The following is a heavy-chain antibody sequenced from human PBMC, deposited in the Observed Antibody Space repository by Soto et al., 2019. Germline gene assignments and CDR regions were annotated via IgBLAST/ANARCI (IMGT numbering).Heavy chain of an antibody. CDR2: ISSSSSTI. CDR1: GFTFSSYS. V-gene: IGHV3-48*01. Sequence: PGGSLRLSCAASGFTFSSYSMNWVRQAPGKGLEWVSYISSSSSTIYYADSVKGRFTISRDNAKNSLYLQMNSLRAEDTAVYYCARDRYYYDSSGDAFDIWGQGTMVTVSS. J-gene: IGHJ3*02. CDR3: ARDRYYYDSSGDAFDI. D-gene: IGHD3-22*01.